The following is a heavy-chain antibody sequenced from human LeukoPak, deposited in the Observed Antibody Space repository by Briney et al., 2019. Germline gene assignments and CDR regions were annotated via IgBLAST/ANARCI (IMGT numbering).Heavy chain of an antibody. V-gene: IGHV1-2*02. CDR2: INPNSGGT. J-gene: IGHJ5*02. CDR3: AGVAVRGRAGYCFDP. D-gene: IGHD3-10*01. CDR1: GYTFTGYY. Sequence: ASVKLSCKASGYTFTGYYMHWVRQAPGQGLEWMGCINPNSGGTNYAQKFQGRVTMTRDTSISTAYMELSRLRSDDTAVYYCAGVAVRGRAGYCFDPGGQGTLVTVSS.